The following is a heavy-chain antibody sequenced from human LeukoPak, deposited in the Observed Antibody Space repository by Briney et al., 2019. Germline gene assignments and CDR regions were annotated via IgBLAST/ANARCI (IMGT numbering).Heavy chain of an antibody. CDR3: ARDSKARRGGNNWFDP. D-gene: IGHD2-15*01. CDR2: INHSGST. V-gene: IGHV4-34*01. J-gene: IGHJ5*02. CDR1: GGPFSGYY. Sequence: SETLSLTCAVYGGPFSGYYWSWIRQPPGKGLEWIGEINHSGSTNYNPSLKSRVTISVDTSKNQFSLKLSSVTAADTAVYYCARDSKARRGGNNWFDPWGQGTLVTVSS.